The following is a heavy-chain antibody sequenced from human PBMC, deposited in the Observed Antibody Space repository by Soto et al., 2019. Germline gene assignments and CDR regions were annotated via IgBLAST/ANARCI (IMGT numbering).Heavy chain of an antibody. CDR2: ISWNSGSI. J-gene: IGHJ6*02. V-gene: IGHV3-9*01. Sequence: EAQLVESGGGLVQPGRSLRLSCAASGFTFDDYAMHWVRQAPGKGLEWVSGISWNSGSIGYADSVKGRFTISRDNAKNSLYLQMNSLRAEDTALYYCAKGANYDFWSGYSGPIYGMDVWGQGTTVTVSS. D-gene: IGHD3-3*01. CDR3: AKGANYDFWSGYSGPIYGMDV. CDR1: GFTFDDYA.